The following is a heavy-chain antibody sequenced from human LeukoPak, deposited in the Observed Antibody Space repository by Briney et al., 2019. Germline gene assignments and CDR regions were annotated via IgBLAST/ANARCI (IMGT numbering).Heavy chain of an antibody. J-gene: IGHJ2*01. CDR1: GYTLTELS. CDR2: FDPEDGET. Sequence: ASVKVSCKVSGYTLTELSMHGVRQAPGKGLEWMGGFDPEDGETIYAQKFQGRVTMTEDTSTDTAYMELSSLRSEDTAVYYCATSYGDYIKPPLYWYFDLWGRGTLVTVSS. V-gene: IGHV1-24*01. CDR3: ATSYGDYIKPPLYWYFDL. D-gene: IGHD4-17*01.